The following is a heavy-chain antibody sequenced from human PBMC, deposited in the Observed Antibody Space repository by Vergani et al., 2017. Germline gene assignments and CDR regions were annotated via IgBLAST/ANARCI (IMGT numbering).Heavy chain of an antibody. J-gene: IGHJ4*02. D-gene: IGHD3-16*01. V-gene: IGHV3-30*02. CDR2: LRSEGNE. CDR1: GFTFRTNG. Sequence: QVQLVEPGGGVVQPGGSLRLSCATSGFTFRTNGFHWVRQAPGKGLEWVAFLRSEGNEYYADSVKGRFTISRDNSKNTLYLQMRSLRTEDTAVYYCTKRGDYGDYSGSWGQGTLVTVSS. CDR3: TKRGDYGDYSGS.